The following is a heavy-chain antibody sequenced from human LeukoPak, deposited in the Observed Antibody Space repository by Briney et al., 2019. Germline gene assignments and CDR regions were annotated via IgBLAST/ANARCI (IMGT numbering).Heavy chain of an antibody. CDR3: ARINIVVVPAAMGGFYYYYMDV. V-gene: IGHV4-4*07. J-gene: IGHJ6*03. Sequence: SETLSLTCTVSGGSISSYYWSWIRQPAGKGLEWIGRIYTSGSTNYNPSLKSRVTISVDTSKNQFSLKLSSVTAADTAVYYCARINIVVVPAAMGGFYYYYMDVWGKGTTVTVSS. CDR2: IYTSGST. CDR1: GGSISSYY. D-gene: IGHD2-2*01.